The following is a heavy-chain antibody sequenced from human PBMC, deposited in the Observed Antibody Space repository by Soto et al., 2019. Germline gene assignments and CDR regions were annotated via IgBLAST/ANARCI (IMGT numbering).Heavy chain of an antibody. CDR3: AKDWGSGWFRSYFDS. Sequence: EVQLLESGGGLVQPGGSLRLSCAASGFTFNTYGMSWVRQAPGKGLEWVSVISAGGDSTYYADSVKGRFTISRDNSKNTLYLQMTSLRAEDTAVYYCAKDWGSGWFRSYFDSWGQGTLVTVSS. V-gene: IGHV3-23*01. CDR1: GFTFNTYG. D-gene: IGHD6-19*01. J-gene: IGHJ4*02. CDR2: ISAGGDST.